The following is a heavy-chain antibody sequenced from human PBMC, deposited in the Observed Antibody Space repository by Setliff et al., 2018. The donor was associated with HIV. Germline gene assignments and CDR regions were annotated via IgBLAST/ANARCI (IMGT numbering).Heavy chain of an antibody. CDR1: GFTFGDYA. CDR3: SKVVGEGFWGYHYGMDV. V-gene: IGHV3-49*04. CDR2: IRTKAYGGTT. Sequence: GGSLRLSCTPSGFTFGDYAMNWVRQAPGKGLEWVGFIRTKAYGGTTEYAASVKGRFTISRDDPKSIAYLQMNSLKTEDTAVYYCSKVVGEGFWGYHYGMDVWGRGTTVTVSS. J-gene: IGHJ6*02. D-gene: IGHD3-16*01.